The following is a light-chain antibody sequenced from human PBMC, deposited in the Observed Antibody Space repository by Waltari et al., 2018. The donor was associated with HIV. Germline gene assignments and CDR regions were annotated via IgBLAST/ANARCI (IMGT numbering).Light chain of an antibody. V-gene: IGLV2-14*02. CDR3: SSYTSSSTLV. CDR2: EVN. J-gene: IGLJ2*01. Sequence: QSALTQPASVSGSPGQSITISCTGTSSDVGSYNLVSWYQQHPGKAPKLMIYEVNKRPSGASIRFSGSRSGNTASLTISGRQAEDEADYYCSSYTSSSTLVFGGGTKLTVL. CDR1: SSDVGSYNL.